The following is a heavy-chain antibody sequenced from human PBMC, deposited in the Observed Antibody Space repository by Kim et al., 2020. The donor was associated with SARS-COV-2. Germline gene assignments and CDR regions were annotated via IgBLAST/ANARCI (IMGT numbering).Heavy chain of an antibody. V-gene: IGHV4-59*13. J-gene: IGHJ4*02. CDR3: AREGGSNSGYTD. CDR1: GGSISTYY. Sequence: SETLSLTCTVSGGSISTYYWSWIRQPPGKGLEWIGYIYYTGSTNYNPSLRGRVTISVDTSKNQFSLKLSSVTAADTALYYCAREGGSNSGYTDWGQGTLVTVSS. D-gene: IGHD3-9*01. CDR2: IYYTGST.